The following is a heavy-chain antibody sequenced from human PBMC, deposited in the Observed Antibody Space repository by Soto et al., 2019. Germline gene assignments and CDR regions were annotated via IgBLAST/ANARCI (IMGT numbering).Heavy chain of an antibody. CDR3: ARNLMDYHILTGYYMAYSLDY. CDR2: INAGNGNT. V-gene: IGHV1-3*01. J-gene: IGHJ4*02. D-gene: IGHD3-9*01. CDR1: GYTFTSYA. Sequence: QVQLVQSGAEVKKPGASVKDSCKASGYTFTSYAMHWVRQAPGQRLEWMGWINAGNGNTKFSQKFQGRVTITRDTSASTAYMELSSLISEDTAVYYCARNLMDYHILTGYYMAYSLDYWGQGTLVTVSS.